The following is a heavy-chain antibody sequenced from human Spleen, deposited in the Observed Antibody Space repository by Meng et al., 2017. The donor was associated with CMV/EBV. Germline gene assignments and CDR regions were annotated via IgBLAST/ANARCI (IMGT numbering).Heavy chain of an antibody. V-gene: IGHV3-48*03. D-gene: IGHD6-13*01. Sequence: GESLKISCAASGFTFSSYAMSWVRQAPGKGLEWVSYVSRSGSTIYYADSVKGRFTISRDNAKNSLYLQMNSLRAEDTAVYYCARDRGSTWYGEFDYWGQGTLVTVSS. CDR3: ARDRGSTWYGEFDY. CDR1: GFTFSSYA. CDR2: VSRSGSTI. J-gene: IGHJ4*02.